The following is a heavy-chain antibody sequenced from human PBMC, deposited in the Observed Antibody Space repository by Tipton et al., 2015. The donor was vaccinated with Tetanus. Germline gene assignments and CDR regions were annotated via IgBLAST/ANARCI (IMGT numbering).Heavy chain of an antibody. Sequence: TLSLTCSVSGGSVDSGSYHWAWIRQPPGKGLEWIGSVHYTGATYLNPSFMSRVTLSVDTSKNQFSLRLNFVTAADTAVYFCARHPLPYYYGSGSYLDYWGQGTPVTVSS. CDR2: VHYTGAT. J-gene: IGHJ4*02. D-gene: IGHD3-10*01. CDR3: ARHPLPYYYGSGSYLDY. V-gene: IGHV4-39*01. CDR1: GGSVDSGSYH.